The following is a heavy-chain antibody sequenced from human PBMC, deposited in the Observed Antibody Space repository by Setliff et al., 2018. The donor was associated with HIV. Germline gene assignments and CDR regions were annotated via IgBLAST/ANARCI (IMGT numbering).Heavy chain of an antibody. J-gene: IGHJ4*02. V-gene: IGHV1-3*01. CDR3: ANGGSGGQFDH. CDR1: GYTFTQSHD. CDR2: INLVTGKT. D-gene: IGHD3-16*01. Sequence: KVSCKTSGYTFTQSHDLHWVRQVPGQGPEWMGWINLVTGKTAYLQKFQGRVIITRDTSASTAFMEMSSLRSEDTAVYFCANGGSGGQFDHWGQGTLVTVSS.